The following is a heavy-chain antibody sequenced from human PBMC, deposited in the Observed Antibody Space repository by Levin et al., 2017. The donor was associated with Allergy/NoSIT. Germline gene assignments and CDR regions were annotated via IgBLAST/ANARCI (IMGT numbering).Heavy chain of an antibody. D-gene: IGHD6-13*01. V-gene: IGHV4-34*01. CDR2: INHSGST. J-gene: IGHJ4*02. Sequence: SQTLSLTCAVYGGSFSGYYWSWIRQPPGKGLEWIGEINHSGSTNYNPSLKSRVTISVDTSKNQFSLKLSSVTAADTAVYYCAGRAAAGTAYWGQGTLVTVSS. CDR1: GGSFSGYY. CDR3: AGRAAAGTAY.